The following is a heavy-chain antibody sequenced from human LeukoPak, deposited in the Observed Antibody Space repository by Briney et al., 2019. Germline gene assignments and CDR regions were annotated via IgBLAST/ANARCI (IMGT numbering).Heavy chain of an antibody. J-gene: IGHJ5*02. CDR3: ARDLGQYYDTSDNWFDP. CDR1: GFTFSNYG. CDR2: ISYDGSNK. D-gene: IGHD3-22*01. V-gene: IGHV3-30*03. Sequence: GGSLRLSCAASGFTFSNYGMHWVRQAPGKGLEWVAVISYDGSNKYYADSVKGRFTISRDNSKNTLYLQMNSLRAEDTAVYYCARDLGQYYDTSDNWFDPWGQGTLVTVSS.